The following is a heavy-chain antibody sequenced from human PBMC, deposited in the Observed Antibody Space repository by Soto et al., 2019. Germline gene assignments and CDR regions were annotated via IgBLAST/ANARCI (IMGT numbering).Heavy chain of an antibody. Sequence: SGPTLVNPTQTLTLTCGFSGFSLNTGGVTVGWIRQPPGKALEWVALIYWDDGKRYSPSLKSRLTITKETSRNQVVLTMTNVNPEATATYFCANCPAPRVYFQHWGEGTLVTASS. CDR1: GFSLNTGGVT. CDR2: IYWDDGK. D-gene: IGHD3-10*01. J-gene: IGHJ1*01. CDR3: ANCPAPRVYFQH. V-gene: IGHV2-5*02.